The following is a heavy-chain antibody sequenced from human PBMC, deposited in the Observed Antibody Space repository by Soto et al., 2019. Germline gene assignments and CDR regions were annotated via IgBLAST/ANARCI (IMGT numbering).Heavy chain of an antibody. CDR1: GDSINNGDCY. CDR2: IYYSGSK. Sequence: SETLSLTCTASGDSINNGDCYWSWLRQLPGKGLEWIGYIYYSGSKYYNPSLKSRVSMSVDTSKNHFSLNLTSVTAADTAVYYCARQMEEDSRDYNALDIWGQGT. V-gene: IGHV4-30-4*01. D-gene: IGHD4-17*01. CDR3: ARQMEEDSRDYNALDI. J-gene: IGHJ3*02.